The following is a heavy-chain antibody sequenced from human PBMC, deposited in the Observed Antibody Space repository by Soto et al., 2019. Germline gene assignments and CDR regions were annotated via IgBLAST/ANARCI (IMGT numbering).Heavy chain of an antibody. V-gene: IGHV1-3*01. D-gene: IGHD3-22*01. CDR2: INGGNGDT. CDR3: ARDNVIPRDYYDSSGYFDY. CDR1: GYTFTNYA. J-gene: IGHJ4*02. Sequence: GASVKVSCKASGYTFTNYALHWVRQAPGQRLEWMGWINGGNGDTEYSQKFQGRVTITADKSTSTAYMELSSLRSEDTAVYYCARDNVIPRDYYDSSGYFDYWGQGTLVTVSS.